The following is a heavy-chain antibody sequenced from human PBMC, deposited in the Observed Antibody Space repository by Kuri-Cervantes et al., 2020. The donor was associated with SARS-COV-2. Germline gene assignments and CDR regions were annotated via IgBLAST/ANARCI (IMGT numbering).Heavy chain of an antibody. J-gene: IGHJ1*01. CDR2: IRYDGSNK. V-gene: IGHV3-30*02. D-gene: IGHD2-2*02. Sequence: GESLKISCAASGFTFSSYEMNWVRQAPGKGLEWVAFIRYDGSNKYYADSVKGRFTISRDNSKNTLYLQMNSLRAEDTAVYYCANNGPKGYCSSTSCYIGGFQHWGQGTLVTVSS. CDR3: ANNGPKGYCSSTSCYIGGFQH. CDR1: GFTFSSYE.